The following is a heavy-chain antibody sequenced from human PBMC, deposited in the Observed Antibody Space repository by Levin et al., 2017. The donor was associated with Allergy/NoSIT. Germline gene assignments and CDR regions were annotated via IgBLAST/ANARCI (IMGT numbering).Heavy chain of an antibody. CDR1: GLDFSRFW. V-gene: IGHV3-74*01. CDR3: ATGGSQHFDY. D-gene: IGHD1-26*01. CDR2: INSDGRGT. J-gene: IGHJ4*02. Sequence: SGESLKISCAASGLDFSRFWMHWVRQVPGKGLACVAFINSDGRGTTYADSVKGRFIISRDNAKNMVYLQMNSLRDDDTAVYYCATGGSQHFDYWGQGTLVTVSS.